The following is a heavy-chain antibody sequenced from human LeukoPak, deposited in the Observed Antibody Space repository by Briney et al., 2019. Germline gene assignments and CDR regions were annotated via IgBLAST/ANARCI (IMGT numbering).Heavy chain of an antibody. D-gene: IGHD2-2*01. CDR3: AKIEGKYQLANVPDH. CDR2: IRYDGNNK. J-gene: IGHJ4*02. Sequence: GGSLRLSCAASGFTVSSNYMSWVRQAPGKGLEWVAFIRYDGNNKYYADFVKGRFTIPRDNSKNTLYLHMNSLRTEDTAVYYCAKIEGKYQLANVPDHWGQGTLVTVSS. V-gene: IGHV3-30*02. CDR1: GFTVSSNY.